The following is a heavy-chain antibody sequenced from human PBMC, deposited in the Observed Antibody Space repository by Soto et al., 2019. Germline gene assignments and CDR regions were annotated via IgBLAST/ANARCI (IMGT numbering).Heavy chain of an antibody. CDR2: IYNGGST. J-gene: IGHJ4*02. CDR1: GGSISTVNYW. D-gene: IGHD7-27*01. V-gene: IGHV4-30-4*01. Sequence: QVQLQESGPGLVKPSQTLSLTCTVSGGSISTVNYWWSWIRQSPDMGLEWIGNIYNGGSTYNNPSLASRVTMSVDTSKNQLSLTLSSVSAADTAVYYCARGPSGDKVDSWGQGTLVTVSS. CDR3: ARGPSGDKVDS.